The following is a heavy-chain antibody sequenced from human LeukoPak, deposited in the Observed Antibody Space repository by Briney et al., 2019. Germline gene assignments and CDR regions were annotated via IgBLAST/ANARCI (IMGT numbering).Heavy chain of an antibody. CDR1: GGSFSTYY. J-gene: IGHJ5*02. D-gene: IGHD6-13*01. V-gene: IGHV4-34*01. CDR3: ARGSRVAVSGSRPFDP. Sequence: TSETLSLTCAVSGGSFSTYYWGLIRQPPGKGLEWIGEINHSGSTKYNPSLKSRVTISIDTSKNQFSLKLNSVTAADTALYYCARGSRVAVSGSRPFDPWGQGTLVTVSS. CDR2: INHSGST.